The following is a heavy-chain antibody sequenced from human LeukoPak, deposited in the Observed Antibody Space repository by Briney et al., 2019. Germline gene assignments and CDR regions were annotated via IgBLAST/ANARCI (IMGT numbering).Heavy chain of an antibody. CDR3: ARKFKAVAGTFFAY. CDR1: GYTFTGYY. J-gene: IGHJ4*02. V-gene: IGHV1-2*02. CDR2: INPNSGGT. D-gene: IGHD6-19*01. Sequence: GASLKVSCKASGYTFTGYYMHWVRQATGQGLEWMGWINPNSGGTNYAQKFQGRVTMTRDTSISTAYMELSRLRSDDTAVYYCARKFKAVAGTFFAYWGQGTLVTVSS.